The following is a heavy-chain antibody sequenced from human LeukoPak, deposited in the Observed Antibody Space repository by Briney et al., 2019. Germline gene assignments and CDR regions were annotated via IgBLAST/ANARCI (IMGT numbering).Heavy chain of an antibody. CDR1: GYTFIGHY. J-gene: IGHJ3*02. CDR2: INPNSGDT. V-gene: IGHV1-2*02. Sequence: ASVKVSCKASGYTFIGHYMHWMRQAPGQGLEWMGWINPNSGDTHYAQKFQGRVAMTRDTSISTAYMDLSNLGSDDTAIYYCARDLSRDAFDIWGQGTMVTVSS. CDR3: ARDLSRDAFDI. D-gene: IGHD5/OR15-5a*01.